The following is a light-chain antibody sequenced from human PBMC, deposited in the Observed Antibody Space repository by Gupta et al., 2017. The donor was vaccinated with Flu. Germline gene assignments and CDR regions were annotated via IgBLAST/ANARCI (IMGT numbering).Light chain of an antibody. CDR2: WAS. CDR3: QQYYIAPVE. V-gene: IGKV4-1*01. J-gene: IGKJ1*01. Sequence: DIVMTQSPDSLAVSLGERATINCRSSQSLLYTSNNKNYLAWYQVKPGQPPKLLIRWASTRESGVPDRFSGSGSGTXFTLTIXSLQAEDVAVYYCQQYYIAPVEFGXGTKVEIK. CDR1: QSLLYTSNNKNY.